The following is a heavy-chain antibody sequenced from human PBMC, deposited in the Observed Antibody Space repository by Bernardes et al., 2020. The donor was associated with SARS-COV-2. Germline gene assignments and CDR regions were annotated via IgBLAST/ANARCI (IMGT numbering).Heavy chain of an antibody. CDR3: TRGYCSGGTCYGFWFDP. CDR2: INTDGSTT. D-gene: IGHD2-15*01. Sequence: GSLRLSCVASGFTFSSYWVHWVRQTPGKGLVWVSRINTDGSTTNYSDSVKGRFTVSRDNAKNTVYPQLNSLRAEDTAVYYCTRGYCSGGTCYGFWFDPWGLGTLVAVSS. V-gene: IGHV3-74*01. J-gene: IGHJ5*02. CDR1: GFTFSSYW.